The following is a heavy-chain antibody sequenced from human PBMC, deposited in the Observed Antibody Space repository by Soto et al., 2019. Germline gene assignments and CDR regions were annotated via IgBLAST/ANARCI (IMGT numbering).Heavy chain of an antibody. D-gene: IGHD3-3*01. CDR3: ARDPPRQYDVQSIEDY. CDR2: INPSSGGP. J-gene: IGHJ4*02. V-gene: IGHV1-2*02. Sequence: QVQLVQSGAEVKEPGASVKVSCKTSGYMFTAYYIHWVRQAPGQGLEWMGYINPSSGGPISAQKFQARVTLSRDTSTRTAYMELSNLRSDDTAMDYCARDPPRQYDVQSIEDYWGQGTLVTVS. CDR1: GYMFTAYY.